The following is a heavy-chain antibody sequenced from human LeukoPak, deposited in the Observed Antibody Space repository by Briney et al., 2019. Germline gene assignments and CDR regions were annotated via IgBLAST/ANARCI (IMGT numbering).Heavy chain of an antibody. Sequence: SETLSLTCTVSGGSISSYYWSWIRQPPGKGLEWIGYIYYSGSTNYNPSLKSRVTISVDTSKNQFSLKLSSVTAADTAVYYCARGYWKGYWGQGTLVTVSS. CDR1: GGSISSYY. J-gene: IGHJ4*02. D-gene: IGHD1-1*01. CDR3: ARGYWKGY. CDR2: IYYSGST. V-gene: IGHV4-59*12.